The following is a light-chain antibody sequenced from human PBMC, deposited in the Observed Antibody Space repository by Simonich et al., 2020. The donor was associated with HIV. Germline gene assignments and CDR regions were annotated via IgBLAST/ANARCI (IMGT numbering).Light chain of an antibody. V-gene: IGKV3-15*01. CDR1: QSVSSN. CDR3: QQYKKWPPWT. Sequence: EIVMTQSPATLSVSPGERATLSCRASQSVSSNLAWYPQKPGQAPRLLIYGASTRATGIPARFSGSGSGTEFTLTISSLQSEDFGVYYCQQYKKWPPWTFGQGTKVEIK. CDR2: GAS. J-gene: IGKJ1*01.